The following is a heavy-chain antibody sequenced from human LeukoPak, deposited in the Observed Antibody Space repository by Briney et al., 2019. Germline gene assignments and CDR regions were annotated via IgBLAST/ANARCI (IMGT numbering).Heavy chain of an antibody. CDR2: ISSSGSTI. J-gene: IGHJ4*02. Sequence: LSLTCAVSGVSISGSYYYWGWIRQAPGKGLEWVSYISSSGSTIYYADSVKGRFTISRDNAKNSLYLQMNSLRAEDTAVYYCARDLMGIAYRGAFYYWGQGTLVTVSS. V-gene: IGHV3-11*01. CDR3: ARDLMGIAYRGAFYY. D-gene: IGHD6-13*01. CDR1: GVSISGSYYY.